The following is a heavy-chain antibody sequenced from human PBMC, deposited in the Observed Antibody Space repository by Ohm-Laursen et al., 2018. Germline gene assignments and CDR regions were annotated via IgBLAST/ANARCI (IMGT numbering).Heavy chain of an antibody. CDR3: ARQLVLVSLDWFDP. J-gene: IGHJ5*02. CDR2: IYYRGST. Sequence: TLSLTCTVSGGSINNNNYYWAWIRRPPGKGLEWIVGIYYRGSTYYNPSLKSRVTISVDTSKNQFSLKLTSVTAADTAVYYCARQLVLVSLDWFDPWGQGTLVTVSS. CDR1: GGSINNNNYY. V-gene: IGHV4-39*01.